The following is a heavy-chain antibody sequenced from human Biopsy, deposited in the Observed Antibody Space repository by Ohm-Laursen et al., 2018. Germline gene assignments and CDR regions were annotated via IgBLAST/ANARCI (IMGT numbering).Heavy chain of an antibody. V-gene: IGHV3-23*01. J-gene: IGHJ4*02. Sequence: SLRLSCAASGFTFSSNVMSWVRQAPGRGLEWVSTINHSGRDTYYADSVKGRFTISRDNFQNTLYLQMNSLRADDTAVYYCALAAAQTVTHFDYWGRGTLVTVSS. CDR3: ALAAAQTVTHFDY. CDR1: GFTFSSNV. CDR2: INHSGRDT. D-gene: IGHD4-17*01.